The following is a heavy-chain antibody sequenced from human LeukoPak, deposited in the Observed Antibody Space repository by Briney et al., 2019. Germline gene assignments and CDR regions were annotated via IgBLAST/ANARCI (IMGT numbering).Heavy chain of an antibody. V-gene: IGHV1-69*06. CDR3: ARVRVLEWNLDY. CDR2: IIPIFGAA. J-gene: IGHJ4*02. CDR1: GGTFSSYA. D-gene: IGHD3-3*01. Sequence: GASVKVSCKASGGTFSSYAISWVRQAPGQGLEWMGGIIPIFGAANYAQKFQGRVTITADKSTSTAYMELSSLRSEDTAVYYCARVRVLEWNLDYWGQGTLVTVSS.